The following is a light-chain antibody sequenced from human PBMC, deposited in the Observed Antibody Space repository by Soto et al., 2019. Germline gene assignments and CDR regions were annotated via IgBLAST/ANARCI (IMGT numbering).Light chain of an antibody. CDR1: PSMSSRY. V-gene: IGKV3-20*01. CDR3: LSMFT. Sequence: DIVLTQSPGTLSLSPGERATLSCRASPSMSSRYLDWYQQKPCQAPRLLIYGASSRAAGIPDRFSGSGSGTDFTLTISRLEPEDFAVSDCLSMFTFGPGTTVDIK. CDR2: GAS. J-gene: IGKJ3*01.